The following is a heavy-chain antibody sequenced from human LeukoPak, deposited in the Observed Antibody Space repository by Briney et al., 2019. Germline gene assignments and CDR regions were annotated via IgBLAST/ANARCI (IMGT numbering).Heavy chain of an antibody. CDR2: ISGSGGST. J-gene: IGHJ5*02. D-gene: IGHD1-26*01. Sequence: GGSLRLSCAASGCTFSSYSMNWVRQAPGKGLEWVSAISGSGGSTYYADSVKGRFTISRDNSKNTLYLQMNSLRAEDTAVYYCAKVNSGSYCRFDPWGQGTLVTVSS. CDR1: GCTFSSYS. CDR3: AKVNSGSYCRFDP. V-gene: IGHV3-23*01.